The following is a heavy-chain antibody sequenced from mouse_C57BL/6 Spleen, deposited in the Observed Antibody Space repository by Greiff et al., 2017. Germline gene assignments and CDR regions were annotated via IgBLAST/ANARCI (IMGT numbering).Heavy chain of an antibody. CDR2: IWSGGST. V-gene: IGHV2-2*01. Sequence: VQLQESGPGLVQPSQSLSITCTVSGFSLTSYGVHWVRQSPGKGLEWLGVIWSGGSTDYNAAFISRLSISKDNSKSQVFFKMNSLQADDTAIYYCARTNGYEDYYAMDYWGQGTSVTVSS. J-gene: IGHJ4*01. CDR1: GFSLTSYG. D-gene: IGHD2-2*01. CDR3: ARTNGYEDYYAMDY.